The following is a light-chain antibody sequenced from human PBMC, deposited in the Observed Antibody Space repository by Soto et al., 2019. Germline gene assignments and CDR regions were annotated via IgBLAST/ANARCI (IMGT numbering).Light chain of an antibody. V-gene: IGKV3-20*01. J-gene: IGKJ2*01. Sequence: EIVLTQSPGTLSLSPGESATLSCRPSQSVTSTYLAWYQQKPGQAPRLLISGASGRATGIPDRFSGSGSGTDFTLTISRLEPEDFAVYYCQQYGSSPPMYTFGQGTKLQIK. CDR3: QQYGSSPPMYT. CDR2: GAS. CDR1: QSVTSTY.